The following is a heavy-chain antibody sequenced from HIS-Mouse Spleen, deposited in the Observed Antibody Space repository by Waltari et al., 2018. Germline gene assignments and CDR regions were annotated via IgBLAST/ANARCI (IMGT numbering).Heavy chain of an antibody. V-gene: IGHV4-39*07. CDR3: AREIPYSSSWYDWYFDL. Sequence: QLQLQESGPGLVKPSETLSLTCPVSGGSLSSSSYYWGWIRQPPGKGLEWIGSINYSGSTYYNPSLKSRVTISVDTSKNQFSLKLSSVTAADTAVYYCAREIPYSSSWYDWYFDLWGRGTLVTVSS. CDR1: GGSLSSSSYY. D-gene: IGHD6-13*01. CDR2: INYSGST. J-gene: IGHJ2*01.